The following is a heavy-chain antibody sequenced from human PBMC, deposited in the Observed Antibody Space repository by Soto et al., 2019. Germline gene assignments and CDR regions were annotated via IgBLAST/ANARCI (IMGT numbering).Heavy chain of an antibody. CDR2: IYYSGST. J-gene: IGHJ4*02. D-gene: IGHD4-17*01. CDR1: SGSISSYY. CDR3: ARWRDYGGNFYFDY. Sequence: SETLSLTCTVSSGSISSYYWSWIRQHPGKGLEWIGYIYYSGSTYYNPSLKSRVTISVDTSKNQFSLKLSSVTAADTAVYYCARWRDYGGNFYFDYWGQGTLVTVSS. V-gene: IGHV4-59*06.